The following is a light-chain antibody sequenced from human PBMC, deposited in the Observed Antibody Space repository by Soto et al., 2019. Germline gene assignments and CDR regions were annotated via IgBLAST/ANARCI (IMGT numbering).Light chain of an antibody. J-gene: IGKJ3*01. CDR2: DAS. V-gene: IGKV1-33*01. CDR3: QHYDNLPPFT. Sequence: DLQMTQSPSSLSASVGDRVTITCQASQDISNYLNWYQQKPGKAPKLLIYDASNLETGVPSRFSGSGSGTDFTFTISSLQAEDIATYYCQHYDNLPPFTFGPGTKVDIK. CDR1: QDISNY.